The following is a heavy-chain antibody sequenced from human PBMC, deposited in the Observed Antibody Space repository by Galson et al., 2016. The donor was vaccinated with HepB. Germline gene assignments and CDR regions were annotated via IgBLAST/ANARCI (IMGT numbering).Heavy chain of an antibody. J-gene: IGHJ6*02. CDR1: GYTLTQLS. CDR2: FDPENGET. CDR3: AAVLVDRFGELSGMDA. Sequence: SVKVSCKVSGYTLTQLSMHWVRQAPGKGLEWMAGFDPENGETVYAQKFQDRLKMTEDTSTDTAYVGLSSLTSDDTAVYYCAAVLVDRFGELSGMDAWGQGTLVTVS. D-gene: IGHD3-10*01. V-gene: IGHV1-24*01.